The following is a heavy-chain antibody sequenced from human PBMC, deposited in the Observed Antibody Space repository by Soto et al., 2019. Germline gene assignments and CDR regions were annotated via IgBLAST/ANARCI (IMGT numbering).Heavy chain of an antibody. CDR1: GYTFTSYG. Sequence: ASVKVSCKASGYTFTSYGISWVLQAPGQGLEWMGWISAYNGNTNYAQKLQGRVTMTTDTSTSTAYMELRSLRSDDTAVYYCARSGRSLVYYYGMDVWGQGXTVTVYS. CDR3: ARSGRSLVYYYGMDV. CDR2: ISAYNGNT. D-gene: IGHD6-6*01. V-gene: IGHV1-18*01. J-gene: IGHJ6*02.